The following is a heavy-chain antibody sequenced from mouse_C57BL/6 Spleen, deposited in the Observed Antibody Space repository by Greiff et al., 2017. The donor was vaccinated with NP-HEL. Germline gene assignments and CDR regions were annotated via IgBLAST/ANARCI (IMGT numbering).Heavy chain of an antibody. CDR3: ARDHLTGTGTYAIDY. D-gene: IGHD4-1*01. Sequence: QVQLQQPGAELVRPGSSVKLSCKASGYTFTSYWMDWVKQRPGQGLEWIGNIYPSDSETHYNQKFKDKATLTVDKSSSTAYMQLSSLTSEDSAVYYCARDHLTGTGTYAIDYWGQGTSVTVSS. V-gene: IGHV1-61*01. CDR2: IYPSDSET. CDR1: GYTFTSYW. J-gene: IGHJ4*01.